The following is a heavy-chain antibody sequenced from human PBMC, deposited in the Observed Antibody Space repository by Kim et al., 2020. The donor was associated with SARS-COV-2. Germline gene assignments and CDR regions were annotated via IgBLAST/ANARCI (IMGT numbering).Heavy chain of an antibody. CDR3: VRHSSGCYLYYLYS. Sequence: SETLSLTCTVSGGSISSSSYYWGWMRQPPGKGLEWIGSIHYSGGTYYNPSLKSRVTISVDTSKNQFSLKLRSVTAAYTAVYYCVRHSSGCYLYYLYSWGQRTLVTVSS. D-gene: IGHD6-19*01. J-gene: IGHJ4*02. CDR2: IHYSGGT. CDR1: GGSISSSSYY. V-gene: IGHV4-39*01.